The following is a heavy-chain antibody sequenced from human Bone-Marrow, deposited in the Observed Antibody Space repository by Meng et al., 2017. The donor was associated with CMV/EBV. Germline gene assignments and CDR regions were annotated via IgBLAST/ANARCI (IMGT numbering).Heavy chain of an antibody. CDR2: HSAIFDND. D-gene: IGHD5-18*01. CDR1: GRTFSSYG. J-gene: IGHJ4*02. Sequence: VQPEEGGGEVKNPGSLVNVSGKASGRTFSSYGMSWVRPGHGLELEWMIGHSAIFDNDNYAKRCDSIVTITSNESSSIEYMDLSSMRSDETAVYYCARTRNSYDDYWGQGTLVTVSS. V-gene: IGHV1-69*01. CDR3: ARTRNSYDDY.